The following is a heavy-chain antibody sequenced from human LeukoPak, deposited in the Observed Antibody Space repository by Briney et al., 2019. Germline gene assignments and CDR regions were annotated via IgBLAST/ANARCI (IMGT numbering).Heavy chain of an antibody. D-gene: IGHD1-26*01. CDR3: ARHYSLGAMPVAYYFDY. J-gene: IGHJ4*02. V-gene: IGHV4-59*08. Sequence: SETLSLTCTVSGGSISSYYWSWIRQPPGKGLEWIGYIYYSGSTNYNPSLKSRVTISVDTSKNQFSLKLSSVTAADTAVYYCARHYSLGAMPVAYYFDYWGQGTLVTVSS. CDR2: IYYSGST. CDR1: GGSISSYY.